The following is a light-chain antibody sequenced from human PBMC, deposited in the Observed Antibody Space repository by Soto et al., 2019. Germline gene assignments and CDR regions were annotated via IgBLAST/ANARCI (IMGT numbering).Light chain of an antibody. CDR2: YDD. CDR3: AAWDDSPIYV. J-gene: IGLJ1*01. CDR1: SSNIGNNA. Sequence: QSVLTQPPSVSEAPRQRVTISCSGSSSNIGNNAVNWYQQLPGKAPKLLIYYDDLLPSGVSDRFSGSKSGTSASLAISGLQSEDEADYYCAAWDDSPIYVFGTGPKVTVL. V-gene: IGLV1-36*01.